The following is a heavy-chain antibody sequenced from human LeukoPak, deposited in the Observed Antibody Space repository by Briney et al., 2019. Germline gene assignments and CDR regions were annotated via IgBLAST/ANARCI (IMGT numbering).Heavy chain of an antibody. J-gene: IGHJ4*02. Sequence: GGSLRLSCAASGFTFSSYSMNWVRQAPGKGLEWVSSISSSSSYIYYADSVKGRFTISRDNAKDSLYLQMNSLRAEDTAVYYCVIAAAGRATDYWGQGTLVTVSS. CDR3: VIAAAGRATDY. D-gene: IGHD6-13*01. CDR2: ISSSSSYI. CDR1: GFTFSSYS. V-gene: IGHV3-21*01.